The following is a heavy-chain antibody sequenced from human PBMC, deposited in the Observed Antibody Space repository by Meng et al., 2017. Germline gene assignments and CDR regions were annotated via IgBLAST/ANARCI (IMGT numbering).Heavy chain of an antibody. V-gene: IGHV3-33*01. CDR1: GFTFSSYG. CDR3: ARDLGGYYVSFDY. CDR2: IWYDGSNK. Sequence: GGSLRLSCAASGFTFSSYGMHWVRQAPGKGLEWVAVIWYDGSNKYYADSVKGRFTISRDNAKNSLYLQMNSLRVEDTAVYYCARDLGGYYVSFDYWGQGTLVTVSS. D-gene: IGHD3-22*01. J-gene: IGHJ4*02.